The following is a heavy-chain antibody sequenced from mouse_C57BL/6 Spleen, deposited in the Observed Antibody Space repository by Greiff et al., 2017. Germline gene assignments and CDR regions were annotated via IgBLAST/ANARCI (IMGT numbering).Heavy chain of an antibody. V-gene: IGHV1-69*01. CDR1: GYTFTSYW. J-gene: IGHJ2*01. D-gene: IGHD3-3*01. Sequence: VQLQQPGAELVMPGASVKLSCKASGYTFTSYWMHWVKQRPGQGLEWIGEIDPSDSYTNYNQKFKGKSTLTVDQSSSTADMQLSSLTSEDSAVYYCARVMGTGFDDWGQGTTRTVSA. CDR3: ARVMGTGFDD. CDR2: IDPSDSYT.